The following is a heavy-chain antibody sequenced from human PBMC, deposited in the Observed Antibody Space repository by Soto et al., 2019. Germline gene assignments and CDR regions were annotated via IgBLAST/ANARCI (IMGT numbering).Heavy chain of an antibody. J-gene: IGHJ4*02. CDR1: GDTISTGGYT. CDR3: ASRYSYSWDSYFNY. V-gene: IGHV4-30-2*01. Sequence: SETLSLTCDVSGDTISTGGYTWAWIRQPPGKALECIGHTYHSGSTYYNPSLKSRVTISIDMSKSQFSLKLSSRTATDTAVYYCASRYSYSWDSYFNYWGQGTLVTVSS. CDR2: TYHSGST. D-gene: IGHD6-13*01.